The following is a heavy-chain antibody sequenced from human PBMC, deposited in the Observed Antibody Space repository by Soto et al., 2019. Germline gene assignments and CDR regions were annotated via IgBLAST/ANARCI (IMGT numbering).Heavy chain of an antibody. D-gene: IGHD6-6*01. CDR2: IYYSGST. V-gene: IGHV4-61*01. CDR1: GGSVSSGSYY. CDR3: ARWKRRSHGQLIPWDYYGMDV. J-gene: IGHJ6*02. Sequence: QVQLQESGPGLVKPSETLSLTCTVSGGSVSSGSYYWSWIRQPPGKGLEWIGYIYYSGSTNSNPSLKSRVTISVVTSKNPFSLKLSSVTAADTAVYYCARWKRRSHGQLIPWDYYGMDVWGQGTTVTVSS.